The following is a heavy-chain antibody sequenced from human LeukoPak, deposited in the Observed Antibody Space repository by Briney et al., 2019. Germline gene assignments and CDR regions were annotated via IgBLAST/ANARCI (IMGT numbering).Heavy chain of an antibody. J-gene: IGHJ4*02. CDR2: ISWDGGST. CDR3: ARAGYDFWSGYFFDY. CDR1: GFTFDVYT. Sequence: GGSLRLSCAASGFTFDVYTMHWVRQAPGKGLEWVSLISWDGGSTYYADSVKGRFTISRDNSKNSLYLQMNSLRTEDTALYYCARAGYDFWSGYFFDYWGQGTLVTVSS. D-gene: IGHD3-3*01. V-gene: IGHV3-43*01.